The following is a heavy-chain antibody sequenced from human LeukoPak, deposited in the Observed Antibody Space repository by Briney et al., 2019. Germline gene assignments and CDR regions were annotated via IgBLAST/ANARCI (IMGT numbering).Heavy chain of an antibody. Sequence: SETLSLTCTVSGGSVNSGGYYWSWIRQPPGKGLEWIGYIYHSGSAYYNPSLKSRVTISVDRSRNQFSLKLASVTAADTAVYYCAREPDYGGLLPASDIWGQGTMVTVSS. CDR1: GGSVNSGGYY. V-gene: IGHV4-30-2*01. CDR2: IYHSGSA. CDR3: AREPDYGGLLPASDI. J-gene: IGHJ3*02. D-gene: IGHD4-23*01.